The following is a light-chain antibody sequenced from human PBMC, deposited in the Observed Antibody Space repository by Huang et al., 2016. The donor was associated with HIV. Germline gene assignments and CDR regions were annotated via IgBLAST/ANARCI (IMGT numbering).Light chain of an antibody. J-gene: IGKJ2*01. CDR2: KAT. CDR3: QQYNSYST. V-gene: IGKV1-5*03. Sequence: DIQMTQSPSTLSASVGDRVTITCRASQSISDWLAWYQQKQGKAPKLLIYKATSLESGVPSRFSGSGSGTEFTITISSLQPDDFATYHCQQYNSYSTFGQGTKVEIK. CDR1: QSISDW.